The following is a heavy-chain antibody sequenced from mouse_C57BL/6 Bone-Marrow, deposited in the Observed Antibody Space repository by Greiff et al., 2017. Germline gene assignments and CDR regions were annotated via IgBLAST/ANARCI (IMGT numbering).Heavy chain of an antibody. V-gene: IGHV1-42*01. CDR2: INPSTGGT. Sequence: EVQLQQSGPELVKPGASVKISCKASGYSFTGYYMNWVKQSPEKSIEWIGEINPSTGGTTYNQKFKAKATLTVDKSSSTAYMQLKSLTSEDSAVYYCARWGDMDYWGQGTSVTVSS. CDR3: ARWGDMDY. CDR1: GYSFTGYY. J-gene: IGHJ4*01.